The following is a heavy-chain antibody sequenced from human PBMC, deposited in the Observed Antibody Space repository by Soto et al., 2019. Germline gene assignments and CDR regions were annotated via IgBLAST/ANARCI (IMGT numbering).Heavy chain of an antibody. Sequence: GGSLRLSCAASGFTFSSYAMSWVRQAPGKGLEWVSAISGSGGSTYYADSVKGRFTISRDNSKNTLYLQMNSLRAEDTAVYYCACDPSAGYCSGGSCYSLFDPWGQGTLVTVSS. CDR1: GFTFSSYA. CDR3: ACDPSAGYCSGGSCYSLFDP. V-gene: IGHV3-23*01. D-gene: IGHD2-15*01. J-gene: IGHJ5*02. CDR2: ISGSGGST.